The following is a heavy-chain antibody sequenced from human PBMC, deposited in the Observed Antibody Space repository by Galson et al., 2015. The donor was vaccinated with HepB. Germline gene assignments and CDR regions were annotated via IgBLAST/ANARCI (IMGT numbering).Heavy chain of an antibody. CDR2: IKQDGSEK. Sequence: SLRLSCAASGFTFSSYWMSWVRQAPGKGLEWVANIKQDGSEKYYVDSVKGRFTISRDNAKNSLYLQMNSLRAEDTAVYYCARDVIGRPRAELLWFREFVRYYYYMDVWGKGTTVTVSS. CDR3: ARDVIGRPRAELLWFREFVRYYYYMDV. CDR1: GFTFSSYW. V-gene: IGHV3-7*01. J-gene: IGHJ6*03. D-gene: IGHD3-10*01.